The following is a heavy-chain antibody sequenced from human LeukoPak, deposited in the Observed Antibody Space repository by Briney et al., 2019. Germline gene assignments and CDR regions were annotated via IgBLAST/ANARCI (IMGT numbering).Heavy chain of an antibody. V-gene: IGHV3-21*01. J-gene: IGHJ4*02. CDR3: ARDLRDDSSGYYYGSFDY. D-gene: IGHD3-22*01. CDR1: GFIFSRYT. CDR2: ISATSAYI. Sequence: PGGSLRLSCVTSGFIFSRYTMNWVRQAPGKGLEWVSSISATSAYIFYAASVKGRFTISRDNSKNTLYLQMNSLRAEDTAVYYCARDLRDDSSGYYYGSFDYWGQGTLVTVSS.